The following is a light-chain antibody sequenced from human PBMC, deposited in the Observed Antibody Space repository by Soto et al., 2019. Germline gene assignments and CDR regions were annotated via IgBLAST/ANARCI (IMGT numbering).Light chain of an antibody. CDR2: EVT. J-gene: IGLJ1*01. CDR3: CSYADNNDYV. Sequence: QSALTQPPSASGSLGQSVTISCTGTSSDVGAYNYVSWYQRHPGKAPKLMIYEVTRRPSGVPDRFSGSKSGNTASLNVSGLQAEDEADYYCCSYADNNDYVFGTGTKLTVL. V-gene: IGLV2-8*01. CDR1: SSDVGAYNY.